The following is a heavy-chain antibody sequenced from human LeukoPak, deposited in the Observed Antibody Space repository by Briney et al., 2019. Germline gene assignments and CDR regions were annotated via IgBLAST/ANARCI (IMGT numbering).Heavy chain of an antibody. CDR1: GGTFTSYA. D-gene: IGHD5-24*01. J-gene: IGHJ4*02. Sequence: SVKVSCKASGGTFTSYAISWVRQAPGQGLEWMGRIIPIFGIANYAQKFQGRVTITADKSTSTAYMELSSLRSEDTAVYYCARDYQVEMATSLWGQGTLVTVSS. CDR2: IIPIFGIA. CDR3: ARDYQVEMATSL. V-gene: IGHV1-69*04.